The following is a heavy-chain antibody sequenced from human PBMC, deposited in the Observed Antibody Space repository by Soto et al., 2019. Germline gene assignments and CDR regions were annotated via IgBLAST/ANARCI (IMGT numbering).Heavy chain of an antibody. CDR2: INHSGST. J-gene: IGHJ6*03. V-gene: IGHV4-34*01. CDR3: ARVEPLYYYYMDV. Sequence: PSETLSLTCAVYGGSFSGYYWSWIRQPPGKGLEWIGEINHSGSTNYNPSLKSRVTISVDTSKNQFSLKLNSVTAADTAVYYCARVEPLYYYYMDVWGKGTTVTVSS. CDR1: GGSFSGYY.